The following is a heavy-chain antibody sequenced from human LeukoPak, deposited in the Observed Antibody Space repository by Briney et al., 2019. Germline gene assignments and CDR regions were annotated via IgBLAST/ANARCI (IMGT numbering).Heavy chain of an antibody. Sequence: PSETLSLTCAVYGGSFSGYYWSWIRQPPGKGLEWIGEINHSGSTNYNPSLKSRVTISVDTSKNQFSLKLSSVTAADTAVYYCARVTRRSYYDSSGYRYWGQGTLVTVSS. D-gene: IGHD3-22*01. J-gene: IGHJ4*02. CDR1: GGSFSGYY. CDR3: ARVTRRSYYDSSGYRY. CDR2: INHSGST. V-gene: IGHV4-34*01.